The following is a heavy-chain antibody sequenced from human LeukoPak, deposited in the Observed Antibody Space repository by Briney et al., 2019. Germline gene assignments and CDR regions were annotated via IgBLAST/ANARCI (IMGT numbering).Heavy chain of an antibody. V-gene: IGHV3-74*01. CDR1: GFTFSSYW. CDR2: INTDGRST. D-gene: IGHD6-13*01. J-gene: IGHJ4*02. CDR3: ARPSAAGPYFDY. Sequence: GGSLRLSCAASGFTFSSYWMHWVRQAPGKGLVWVSHINTDGRSTGHADSVKGRFTISRDNAKNTLHLQMNSLRAEDTAVYYCARPSAAGPYFDYWGQGTLVTVSS.